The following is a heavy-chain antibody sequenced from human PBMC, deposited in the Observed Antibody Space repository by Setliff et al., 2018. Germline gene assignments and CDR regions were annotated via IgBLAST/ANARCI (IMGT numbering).Heavy chain of an antibody. CDR2: IYYSGST. Sequence: SETLSLTCSVSGGSVNRDYWGLIRQPPGKGLEWVATIYYSGSTYSNPSLKSRLIISVDAPDNQFSVKLSSVTAADTAVYYCARHKSNGSGSYPSLYMDVWGKGIMVTVSS. D-gene: IGHD3-10*01. V-gene: IGHV4-39*01. CDR3: ARHKSNGSGSYPSLYMDV. J-gene: IGHJ6*03. CDR1: GGSVNRDY.